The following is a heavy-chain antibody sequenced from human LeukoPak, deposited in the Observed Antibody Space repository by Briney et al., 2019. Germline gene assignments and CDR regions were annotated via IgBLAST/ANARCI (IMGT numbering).Heavy chain of an antibody. CDR1: GFTFSSYW. J-gene: IGHJ4*02. V-gene: IGHV3-74*01. CDR2: INRVGSGT. CDR3: ARGGTYTYGHFDY. D-gene: IGHD5-18*01. Sequence: GGSLRLSCAASGFTFSSYWIHWVRQAPGKGLVWVSRINRVGSGTSYADSVKGRFTISRDNAKNTLYLQMNSLRVEDTAVYYCARGGTYTYGHFDYWGQGTLVTVSS.